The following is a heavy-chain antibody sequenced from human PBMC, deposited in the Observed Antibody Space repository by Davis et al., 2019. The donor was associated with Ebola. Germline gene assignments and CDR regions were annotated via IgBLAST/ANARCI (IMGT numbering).Heavy chain of an antibody. V-gene: IGHV3-7*01. Sequence: GESLKISCAASGFTFSSYWMSWVRQAPGKGLEWVANIKQDGSEKYYVDSVKGRFTISRDNAKNSLYLQMNSLRAEDTAVYYCARGGTRIAARHDYWGQGTLVTVSS. CDR1: GFTFSSYW. J-gene: IGHJ4*02. CDR2: IKQDGSEK. CDR3: ARGGTRIAARHDY. D-gene: IGHD6-6*01.